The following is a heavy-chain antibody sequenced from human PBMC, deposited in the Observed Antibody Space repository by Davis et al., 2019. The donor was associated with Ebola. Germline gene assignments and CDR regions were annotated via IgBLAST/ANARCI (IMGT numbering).Heavy chain of an antibody. V-gene: IGHV3-48*03. D-gene: IGHD1-26*01. CDR1: GFTFSGYE. J-gene: IGHJ6*02. CDR3: AKEIGATLGDYYYGMNV. Sequence: GESLKISCAGSGFTFSGYEMNWVRQAPGKGLEWVSYISGSGGTIYYTDSVRGRFTISRDNAKKSLYLQMNSLRVEDTAVYYCAKEIGATLGDYYYGMNVWGPGTTVTVSS. CDR2: ISGSGGTI.